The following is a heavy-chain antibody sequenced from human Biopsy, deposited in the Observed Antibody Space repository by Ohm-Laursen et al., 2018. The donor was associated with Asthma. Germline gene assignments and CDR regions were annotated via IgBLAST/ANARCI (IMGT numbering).Heavy chain of an antibody. J-gene: IGHJ5*02. CDR2: VHSSWST. V-gene: IGHV4-59*01. CDR1: PGSINDYY. Sequence: GTLSLTCTVSPGSINDYYWNWIRQFPGKGLEWIGYVHSSWSTRLNPSLKSRVTVSVDTSVDQGSLRLRSASAADPAIYFFARATSTWSQSGPHFFDHWGPGTLVTVSS. D-gene: IGHD6-13*01. CDR3: ARATSTWSQSGPHFFDH.